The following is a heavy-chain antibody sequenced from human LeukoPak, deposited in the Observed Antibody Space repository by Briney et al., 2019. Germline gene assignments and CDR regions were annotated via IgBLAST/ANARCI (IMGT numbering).Heavy chain of an antibody. J-gene: IGHJ2*01. CDR3: ARPHGYCSGGSCPPGYWYFDL. V-gene: IGHV4-59*01. CDR1: GGSISSYY. Sequence: SGTLSLTCTVSGGSISSYYWSWIRQPPGKGLEWIGYIYYSGSTNYNPSLKSRVTISVDTSKNQFSLKLSSVTAADTAVYYCARPHGYCSGGSCPPGYWYFDLWGRGTLVTVSS. CDR2: IYYSGST. D-gene: IGHD2-15*01.